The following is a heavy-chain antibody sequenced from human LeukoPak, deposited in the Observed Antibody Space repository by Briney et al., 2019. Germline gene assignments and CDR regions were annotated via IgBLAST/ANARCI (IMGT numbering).Heavy chain of an antibody. CDR3: ARVWYYYDSSGYYRDDAFDI. D-gene: IGHD3-22*01. CDR2: IYYSGST. J-gene: IGHJ3*02. Sequence: PSETLSLTCTGSGGSISSYYWSWSRQPPRKRLEWIGSIYYSGSTNYNPSLKSRVTISVDTSKNQFSLKLSSVTAADTAVYYCARVWYYYDSSGYYRDDAFDIWGQGTMVTVSS. CDR1: GGSISSYY. V-gene: IGHV4-59*01.